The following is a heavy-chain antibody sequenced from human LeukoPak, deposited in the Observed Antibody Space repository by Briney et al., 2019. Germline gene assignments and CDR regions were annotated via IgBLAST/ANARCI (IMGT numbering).Heavy chain of an antibody. J-gene: IGHJ4*02. CDR3: AVQRTLWQQVLDH. CDR1: GFPFSSFD. V-gene: IGHV3-23*01. Sequence: GGTLRLSCAASGFPFSSFDMTWVRQAPGKGLEWVSLISGSGGSTYYADSVKGRFTISRDNSKNTLYLQMNSLRAEDTAVYYCAVQRTLWQQVLDHWGQGTLVTVSS. CDR2: ISGSGGST. D-gene: IGHD6-13*01.